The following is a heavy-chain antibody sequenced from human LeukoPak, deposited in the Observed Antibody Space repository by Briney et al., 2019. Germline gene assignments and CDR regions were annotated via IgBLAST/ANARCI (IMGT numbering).Heavy chain of an antibody. CDR1: GFTFSSYS. V-gene: IGHV3-21*04. Sequence: GGSLRLSCAASGFTFSSYSMNWVRQAPGKGLEWVSSISSDSNYMYYADSVKGRFTISRDNSKNTLYLQMKSLRAEDTAVYYCAKEIYGDPTGGRFQHWGQGTLVTVSS. J-gene: IGHJ1*01. CDR2: ISSDSNYM. CDR3: AKEIYGDPTGGRFQH. D-gene: IGHD4/OR15-4a*01.